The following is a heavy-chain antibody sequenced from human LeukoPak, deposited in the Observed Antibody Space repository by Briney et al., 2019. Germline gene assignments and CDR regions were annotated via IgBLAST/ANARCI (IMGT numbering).Heavy chain of an antibody. CDR3: ARDVSYYDSSGYYWEYYYYYGMDV. J-gene: IGHJ6*02. CDR2: IYTSGST. Sequence: SETLSLTCTVSGGSISSYYWSWIRQPAGKGLEWIGRIYTSGSTNYNPSLKSRVTMSVDTSKNQFSLKLSSVTAADTAVYYRARDVSYYDSSGYYWEYYYYYGMDVWGQGTTVTVSS. V-gene: IGHV4-4*07. D-gene: IGHD3-22*01. CDR1: GGSISSYY.